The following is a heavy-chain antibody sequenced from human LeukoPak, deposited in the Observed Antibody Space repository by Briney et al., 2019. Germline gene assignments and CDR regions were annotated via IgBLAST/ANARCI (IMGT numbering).Heavy chain of an antibody. Sequence: GGSLRLSCAVSGITLSNYGMSWVRQAPGKGLEWVAGISDSGGRTNYADSVKGRFTISRDNTKNTLILQMNSLRPEDTAVYFCAKRGVVIRVILVGFHKEAYYFDSWGQGALVTVSS. V-gene: IGHV3-23*01. CDR3: AKRGVVIRVILVGFHKEAYYFDS. CDR1: GITLSNYG. D-gene: IGHD3-22*01. J-gene: IGHJ4*02. CDR2: ISDSGGRT.